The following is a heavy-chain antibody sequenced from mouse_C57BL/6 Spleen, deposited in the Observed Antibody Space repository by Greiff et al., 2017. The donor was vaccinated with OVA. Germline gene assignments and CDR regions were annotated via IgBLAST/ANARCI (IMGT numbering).Heavy chain of an antibody. V-gene: IGHV1-82*01. J-gene: IGHJ2*01. CDR2: ISPGDGDT. D-gene: IGHD1-1*01. CDR3: AREEGTYYYGSSPDY. Sequence: VKVVESGPELVKPGASVKISCKASGYAFSSSWMNWVKQRPGKGLEWIGRISPGDGDTNYNGKFKGKATLTADKSSSTAYMQLSSLTSEDSAVYFCAREEGTYYYGSSPDYWGQGTTLTVSS. CDR1: GYAFSSSW.